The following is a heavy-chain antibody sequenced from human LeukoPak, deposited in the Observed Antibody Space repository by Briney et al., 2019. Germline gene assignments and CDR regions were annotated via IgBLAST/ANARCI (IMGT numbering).Heavy chain of an antibody. CDR2: IYYSGNT. CDR3: ARHEWGITNAFDI. Sequence: SETLSLTCTVSGVSISSSNSYWGWIRQPPGKGLKWIGSIYYSGNTYYNASLKSQVSISIDTSKKQFSLKLRSVTAADTAVYYCARHEWGITNAFDIWGQGTMVTVSS. D-gene: IGHD1-14*01. CDR1: GVSISSSNSY. J-gene: IGHJ3*02. V-gene: IGHV4-39*01.